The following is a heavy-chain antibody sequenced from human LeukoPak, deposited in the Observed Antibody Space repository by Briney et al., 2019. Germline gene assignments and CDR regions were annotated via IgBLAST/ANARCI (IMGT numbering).Heavy chain of an antibody. CDR3: ATGDYGNRLYYFDY. Sequence: AAVKVSCKASGYTFTSYGISWVRQAPGQGLEWMGWISAYNGNTNYAQKLQGRVTMTTDTSTSTAYMELRSLRSDDTAVYYCATGDYGNRLYYFDYWGQGTLVTVSS. V-gene: IGHV1-18*01. CDR2: ISAYNGNT. D-gene: IGHD4-17*01. J-gene: IGHJ4*02. CDR1: GYTFTSYG.